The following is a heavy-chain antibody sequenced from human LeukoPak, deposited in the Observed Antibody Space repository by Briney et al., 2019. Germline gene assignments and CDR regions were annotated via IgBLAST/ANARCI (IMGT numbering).Heavy chain of an antibody. CDR2: IYYSGST. Sequence: KPSETLSLTCTVSGGSISSYYWSWIRQPPGKGLEWIGYIYYSGSTNYNPSLKSRVTMSVDTSKNQFSLKLSSVTAADTAVYYCARESVAGTGGDYWGQGTLVTVSS. CDR3: ARESVAGTGGDY. V-gene: IGHV4-59*12. CDR1: GGSISSYY. J-gene: IGHJ4*02. D-gene: IGHD6-19*01.